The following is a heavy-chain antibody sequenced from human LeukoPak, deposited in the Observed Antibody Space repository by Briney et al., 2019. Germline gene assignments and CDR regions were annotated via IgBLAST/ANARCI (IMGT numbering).Heavy chain of an antibody. CDR3: AREAGPYTGFDY. J-gene: IGHJ4*02. V-gene: IGHV3-21*01. CDR1: GFTFSSYS. CDR2: TSSSSSYI. D-gene: IGHD3-16*01. Sequence: GGSLRLSCAASGFTFSSYSMNWVRQAPGKGLEWVSSTSSSSSYIYYADSVKGRFTISRDNAKNSLYLQMNSLRAEDTAVYYCAREAGPYTGFDYWGQGTLVTVSS.